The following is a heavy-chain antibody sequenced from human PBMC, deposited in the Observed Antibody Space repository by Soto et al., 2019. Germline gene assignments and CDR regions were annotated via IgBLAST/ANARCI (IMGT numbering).Heavy chain of an antibody. V-gene: IGHV1-18*01. J-gene: IGHJ5*02. D-gene: IGHD2-2*01. Sequence: QVQLVQSGGEVKRPGASVKVSCKTSGYTFYNYGITWVRQAPGQPLEWLGWISLYSDGTNYAQKFQGRVSMTTDTSTTTAYMELRSLRSDDTAVYYCARVVPGAEAWFGTWGQGTLVTVSS. CDR1: GYTFYNYG. CDR3: ARVVPGAEAWFGT. CDR2: ISLYSDGT.